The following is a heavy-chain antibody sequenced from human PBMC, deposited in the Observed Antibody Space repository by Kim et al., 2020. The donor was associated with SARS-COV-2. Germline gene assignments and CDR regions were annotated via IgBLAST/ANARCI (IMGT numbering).Heavy chain of an antibody. CDR3: ARHLRNWYFDL. J-gene: IGHJ2*01. V-gene: IGHV4-39*01. Sequence: TYSHPSHKSRVTISVDTSRNQFSLKLSSVTAADTAVYYCARHLRNWYFDLWGRGTLVTVSS. CDR2: T.